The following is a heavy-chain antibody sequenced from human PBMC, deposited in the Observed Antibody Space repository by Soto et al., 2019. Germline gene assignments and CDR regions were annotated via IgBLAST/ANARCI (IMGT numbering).Heavy chain of an antibody. CDR3: ARVSGYYFLDY. D-gene: IGHD5-12*01. V-gene: IGHV1-3*05. CDR1: GYTFTNYA. Sequence: QVQLVQSGAEEKKPGASVKVSCKASGYTFTNYAMHWVCQAPGQMLEWMGWINAGNGNTKYSQKFQGRVTITSDTSASTAYMELSSLRSEDTAVYYCARVSGYYFLDYWGQGTLVTVSS. J-gene: IGHJ4*02. CDR2: INAGNGNT.